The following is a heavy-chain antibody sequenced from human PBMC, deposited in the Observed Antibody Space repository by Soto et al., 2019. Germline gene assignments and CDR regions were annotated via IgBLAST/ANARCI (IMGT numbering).Heavy chain of an antibody. V-gene: IGHV4-39*01. D-gene: IGHD2-15*01. J-gene: IGHJ4*02. Sequence: SETLSLTCTVSGGSISSSSYYWGWIRQPPGKGLEWIGSIYYSGSTYYNPSLKSRVTISVDTSKNQFSLKLSSVTAADTAVYYCASLGYCSGGSCYSNFDYWGQGTLVTVSS. CDR1: GGSISSSSYY. CDR2: IYYSGST. CDR3: ASLGYCSGGSCYSNFDY.